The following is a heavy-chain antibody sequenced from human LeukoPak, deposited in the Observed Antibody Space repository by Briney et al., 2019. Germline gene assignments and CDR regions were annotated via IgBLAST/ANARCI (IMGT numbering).Heavy chain of an antibody. CDR1: GFTFSTYW. V-gene: IGHV3-7*01. CDR3: ARVGEDGYCSGGSCYHYSYFDS. J-gene: IGHJ4*02. D-gene: IGHD2-15*01. Sequence: GGSLRLSCTASGFTFSTYWMSWVRQAPGKGLEWVANIKQDGSEKYYVDSVKGRFTISRDNAKNSLYLQMNSLRAEDTAVYYCARVGEDGYCSGGSCYHYSYFDSWGQGTLVTVSS. CDR2: IKQDGSEK.